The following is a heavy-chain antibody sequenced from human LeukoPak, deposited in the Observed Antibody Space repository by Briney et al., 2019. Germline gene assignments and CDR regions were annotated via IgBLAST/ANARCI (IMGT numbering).Heavy chain of an antibody. J-gene: IGHJ4*02. V-gene: IGHV3-15*01. D-gene: IGHD3-9*01. Sequence: GGSLRLSCAASGFTFSNSWMSWVRQAPGKGLEWVGRIKSKTDGGTTEYAATVTGRFTISRDDSKNTLYLQKNSLKTEDTAVYYCTTDIHDILTGYMDDYWGQGTLVTVSS. CDR1: GFTFSNSW. CDR3: TTDIHDILTGYMDDY. CDR2: IKSKTDGGTT.